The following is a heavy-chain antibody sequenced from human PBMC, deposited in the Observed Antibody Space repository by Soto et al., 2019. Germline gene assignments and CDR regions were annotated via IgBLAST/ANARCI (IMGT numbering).Heavy chain of an antibody. J-gene: IGHJ6*02. CDR3: AKDWDIVVVTAIRYGMDV. Sequence: QVQLVESGGGVVQPGRSLRLSCAASGFTFSSYGMDWVRQAPCKWLQWVAVISYDGSNKYYADSVKGRFTISRDNSKNTLYLQMNSLRAEDTAVYYCAKDWDIVVVTAIRYGMDVWGQGTTVTVSS. D-gene: IGHD2-21*02. V-gene: IGHV3-30*18. CDR1: GFTFSSYG. CDR2: ISYDGSNK.